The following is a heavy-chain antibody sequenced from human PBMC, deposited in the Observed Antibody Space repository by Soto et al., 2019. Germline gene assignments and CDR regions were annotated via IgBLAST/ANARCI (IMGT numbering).Heavy chain of an antibody. V-gene: IGHV3-23*01. CDR1: GFTFNTYA. Sequence: GGSLRLSCAASGFTFNTYAMNWVRQAPGKGLEWVSEISGSGASTYYTDSVKGRFTISRDNSKNTLYLQMNSLRVEDMGLYYCARAASTYSNYLNWFDLWGQGTQVXVSS. D-gene: IGHD4-4*01. J-gene: IGHJ5*02. CDR3: ARAASTYSNYLNWFDL. CDR2: ISGSGAST.